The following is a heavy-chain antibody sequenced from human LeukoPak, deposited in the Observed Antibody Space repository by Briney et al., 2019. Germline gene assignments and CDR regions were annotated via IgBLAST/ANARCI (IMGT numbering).Heavy chain of an antibody. CDR2: FYNSGRS. Sequence: PSETLSHTCTVSDDSISDYYRGWIRQPPGKGLEWIGYFYNSGRSTYNPSLKSRVAISADTSKNHFSLKLNSVTTADTAVYYCTRGAGWLIDYWGQGILVTVSS. CDR1: DDSISDYY. D-gene: IGHD3-16*01. V-gene: IGHV4-59*01. CDR3: TRGAGWLIDY. J-gene: IGHJ4*02.